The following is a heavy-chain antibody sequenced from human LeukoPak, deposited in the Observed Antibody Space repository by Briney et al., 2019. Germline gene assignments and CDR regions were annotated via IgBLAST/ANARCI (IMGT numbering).Heavy chain of an antibody. D-gene: IGHD4-17*01. CDR3: ARDYGDIPPDWYYDL. V-gene: IGHV4-59*01. CDR1: GGSISSSY. Sequence: SETLSLTCTVSGGSISSSYWSWIRQPPGKGLEWIGYIYYTGSTTYNPSLKSRDTISVDTSKNQFSLKLRSVTAADTAVYYCARDYGDIPPDWYYDLWGRGTLVTVSS. J-gene: IGHJ2*01. CDR2: IYYTGST.